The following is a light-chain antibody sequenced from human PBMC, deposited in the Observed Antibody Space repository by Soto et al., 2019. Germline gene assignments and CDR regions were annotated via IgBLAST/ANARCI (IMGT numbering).Light chain of an antibody. Sequence: QSVLTQPPSVSGAPGQRATISCTGSNSNIGAGYDVHWYQQLPGTAPKLLIAAVTSRPSGVPDRFSGSKSGTSAYLAITGLQAEDEADYYCQSFDSGLSGGVFGGGTQLTVL. CDR3: QSFDSGLSGGV. CDR2: AVT. J-gene: IGLJ3*02. CDR1: NSNIGAGYD. V-gene: IGLV1-40*01.